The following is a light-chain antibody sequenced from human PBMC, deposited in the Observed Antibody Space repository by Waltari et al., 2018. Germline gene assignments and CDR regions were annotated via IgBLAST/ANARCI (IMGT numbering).Light chain of an antibody. Sequence: EIVLTQSPGTLSLSHGERATLSCRASQSVRSNYLAWYQQKPGQAPRLLIYGASTRATGIPDRFSGSGSGTDFTLTISRLEPEDFAVYYCQQYGSSLKTFGQGTKVEIK. CDR1: QSVRSNY. CDR3: QQYGSSLKT. CDR2: GAS. J-gene: IGKJ1*01. V-gene: IGKV3-20*01.